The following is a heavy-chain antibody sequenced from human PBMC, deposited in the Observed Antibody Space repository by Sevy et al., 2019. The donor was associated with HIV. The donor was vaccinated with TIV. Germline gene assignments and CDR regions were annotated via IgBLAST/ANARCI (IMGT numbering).Heavy chain of an antibody. D-gene: IGHD3-10*01. CDR1: GFTFSNYF. V-gene: IGHV3-21*01. J-gene: IGHJ4*02. CDR3: ARGDYYGSLYYFDY. CDR2: ISSGSSYI. Sequence: GGSLRLSCAASGFTFSNYFINWVRQAPGKGLEWLSSISSGSSYIFYADSVTGRFTISRDNAKNSLYLHMNSLRAEDTAVYYCARGDYYGSLYYFDYWGPGTLVTVSS.